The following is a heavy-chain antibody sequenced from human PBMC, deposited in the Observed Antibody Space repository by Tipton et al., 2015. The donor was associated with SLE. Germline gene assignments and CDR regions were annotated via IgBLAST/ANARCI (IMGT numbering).Heavy chain of an antibody. V-gene: IGHV4-34*01. J-gene: IGHJ2*01. CDR3: ARQNSDWYFDL. CDR2: INHSGST. Sequence: TLSLTCAVYGGSFSGYYWSWIRQPPGKGLEWIGEINHSGSTNYNPSLKSRVTISVDTSKNQFSLRLNSVTAADTAVHYCARQNSDWYFDLWGRGTVITVSS. D-gene: IGHD4-23*01. CDR1: GGSFSGYY.